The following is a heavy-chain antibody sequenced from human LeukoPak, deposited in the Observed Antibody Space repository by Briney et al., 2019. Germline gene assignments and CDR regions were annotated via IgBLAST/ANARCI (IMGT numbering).Heavy chain of an antibody. CDR1: GFTFSSYS. J-gene: IGHJ5*02. CDR2: ISSSSSYI. D-gene: IGHD6-13*01. V-gene: IGHV3-21*01. CDR3: ARAGAAAGRNNRFDP. Sequence: PGGSLRLSCAASGFTFSSYSMNWVRRAPGKGLEWVSSISSSSSYIYYADSVKGRFTISRDNAKNSLYLQMNSLRAEDTAVYYCARAGAAAGRNNRFDPWGQGTLVTVSS.